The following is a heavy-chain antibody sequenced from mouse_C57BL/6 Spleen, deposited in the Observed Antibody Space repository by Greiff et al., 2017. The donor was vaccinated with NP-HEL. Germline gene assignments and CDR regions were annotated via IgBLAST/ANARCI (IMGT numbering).Heavy chain of an antibody. Sequence: QVQLQQPGAELVKPGASVKLSCKASGYTFTSYWMHWVKQRPGQGLEWIGMIHPNSGSTNYNEKFKSKATLTVDKSSSTAYMQLSSLTSEDSAVYYCARSPDYYGYFDYWGQGTTLTVSS. CDR2: IHPNSGST. D-gene: IGHD1-1*01. CDR3: ARSPDYYGYFDY. CDR1: GYTFTSYW. V-gene: IGHV1-64*01. J-gene: IGHJ2*01.